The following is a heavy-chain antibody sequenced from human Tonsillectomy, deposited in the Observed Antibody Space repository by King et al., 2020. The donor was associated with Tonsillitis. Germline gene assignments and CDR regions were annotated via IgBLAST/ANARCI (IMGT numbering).Heavy chain of an antibody. CDR1: GGSMSSYY. CDR3: ARERPPGGMYYDRSGFFDY. V-gene: IGHV4-59*01. D-gene: IGHD3-22*01. J-gene: IGHJ4*02. CDR2: IFYSGST. Sequence: QLQESGPGLVKPSETLSLTCTVSGGSMSSYYWTWIRQPPGKGLEWIGFIFYSGSTNYNPSLKSRVTMSVDTSKTQFSLNLRSVTAADTAVYYCARERPPGGMYYDRSGFFDYWGQGTLVTVSS.